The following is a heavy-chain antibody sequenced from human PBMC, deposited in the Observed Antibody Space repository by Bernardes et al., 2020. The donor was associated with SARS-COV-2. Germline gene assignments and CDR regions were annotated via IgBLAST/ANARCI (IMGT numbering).Heavy chain of an antibody. D-gene: IGHD3-10*01. CDR2: VSSRGDTT. CDR1: GFTFSNYA. V-gene: IGHV3-23*01. J-gene: IGHJ4*02. CDR3: VQGVRRGGCVSGYLES. Sequence: GGSLRLSCAASGFTFSNYAIHWVRQAPGKGPEWVSVVSSRGDTTFYADSVKGRFTISRDNSKNLVYLQMSSLGAGDTAIYYCVQGVRRGGCVSGYLESWGQGTLVTVSS.